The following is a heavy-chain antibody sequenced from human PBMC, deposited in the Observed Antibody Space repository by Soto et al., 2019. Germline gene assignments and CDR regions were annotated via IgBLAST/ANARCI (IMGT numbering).Heavy chain of an antibody. CDR2: ISGSGGST. Sequence: EVQLLESGGGLVQPGGSLRLSCAASGFTFSSYAMSWVRQAPGKGLGWVSAISGSGGSTYYADSVMGRFTISRDNSKNTLYLQMNSLRAEVTAVYYCAKGYYDSSCYYFTDAFDIWGQGTMVTVSS. CDR3: AKGYYDSSCYYFTDAFDI. J-gene: IGHJ3*02. D-gene: IGHD3-22*01. CDR1: GFTFSSYA. V-gene: IGHV3-23*01.